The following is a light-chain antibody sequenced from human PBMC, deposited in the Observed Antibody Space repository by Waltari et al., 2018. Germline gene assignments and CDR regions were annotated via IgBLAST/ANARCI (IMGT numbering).Light chain of an antibody. J-gene: IGKJ4*01. CDR2: DTS. CDR3: QQYNEWPPLT. V-gene: IGKV3-15*01. CDR1: QSVNSK. Sequence: EIVMTQSPATLSVSPGDSVTLACRASQSVNSKVAWYQQKPGQPHRLLIFDTSTRATDIPARFSGRGSGTEFTLTITSLQSDDFAVYYCQQYNEWPPLTFGGGTKLDIK.